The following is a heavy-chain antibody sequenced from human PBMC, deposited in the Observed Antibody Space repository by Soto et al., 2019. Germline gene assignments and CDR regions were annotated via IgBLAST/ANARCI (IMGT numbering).Heavy chain of an antibody. Sequence: SVKVSCKASGGTFSSYAISWVRQAPGQGLEWMGGIIPIFGTANYAQKFQGRVTITADESTSTAYMELSSLRSEDTAVYYCARRPYGDYGDYFNRFDPWGQGTLVTVSS. CDR1: GGTFSSYA. CDR2: IIPIFGTA. D-gene: IGHD4-17*01. V-gene: IGHV1-69*13. J-gene: IGHJ5*02. CDR3: ARRPYGDYGDYFNRFDP.